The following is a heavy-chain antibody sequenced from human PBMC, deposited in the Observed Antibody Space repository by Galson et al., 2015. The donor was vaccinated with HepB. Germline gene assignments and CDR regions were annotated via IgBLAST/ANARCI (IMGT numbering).Heavy chain of an antibody. CDR3: ARVRLYSGAFDI. V-gene: IGHV3-48*03. J-gene: IGHJ3*02. CDR1: GFTFSSYE. D-gene: IGHD2-15*01. Sequence: SLRLSCAATGFTFSSYEMNWVRQAPGKGLEWVSYISSSGSTTYYADSVKGRFTISRDNAKNSLYLQMNSLRAEDTAVYYCARVRLYSGAFDIWGQGTMVTVSS. CDR2: ISSSGSTT.